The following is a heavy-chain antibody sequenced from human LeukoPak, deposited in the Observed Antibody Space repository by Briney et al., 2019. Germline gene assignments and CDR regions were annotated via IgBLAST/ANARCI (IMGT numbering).Heavy chain of an antibody. V-gene: IGHV4-61*02. J-gene: IGHJ4*02. CDR1: GGSISSGNYY. D-gene: IGHD5-24*01. CDR2: IYTSGST. Sequence: SETLSLTCTVSGGSISSGNYYWSWIRQPAGKGLEWIGRIYTSGSTNYNPSLKSRVTISVDTSKNQFSLKLSSVTAADTAVYYCASSDGYSNFDYWGQGTLVTVSS. CDR3: ASSDGYSNFDY.